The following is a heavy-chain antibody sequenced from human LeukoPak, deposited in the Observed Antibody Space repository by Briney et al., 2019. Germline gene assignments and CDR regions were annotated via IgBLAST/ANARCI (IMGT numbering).Heavy chain of an antibody. D-gene: IGHD3-10*01. J-gene: IGHJ4*02. CDR2: ISSSGSTI. Sequence: GGSLRLSCAASGFTFSDYYMSWIRRAPGKGLEWVSYISSSGSTIYYADSVKGRFTISRDNAKNSLYLQMNSLRAEDTAVYYCARERFGELFPSFDYWGQGTLVTVSS. CDR3: ARERFGELFPSFDY. CDR1: GFTFSDYY. V-gene: IGHV3-11*04.